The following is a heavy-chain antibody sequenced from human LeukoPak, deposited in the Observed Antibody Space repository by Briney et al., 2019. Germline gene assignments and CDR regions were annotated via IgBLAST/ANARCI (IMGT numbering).Heavy chain of an antibody. CDR2: IYTSGST. CDR3: AREGAAARRTGWFDP. V-gene: IGHV4-4*07. Sequence: SETLSLTCTVSGGSISSYYWSWIRRPAGKGLEWIGRIYTSGSTNYNPSLKSRVTMSVDTSKNQFSLKLSSVTAADTAVYYCAREGAAARRTGWFDPWGQGTLVTVSS. D-gene: IGHD6-6*01. J-gene: IGHJ5*02. CDR1: GGSISSYY.